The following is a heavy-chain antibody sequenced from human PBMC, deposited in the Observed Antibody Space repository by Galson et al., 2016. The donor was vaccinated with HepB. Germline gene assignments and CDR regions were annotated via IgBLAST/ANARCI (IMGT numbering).Heavy chain of an antibody. D-gene: IGHD1-7*01. CDR2: ISGYTENT. V-gene: IGHV3-23*01. Sequence: SLRLSCAASGFTFSIYGMTWVRQAPGQGLEWVSSISGYTENTFYADSVKGRFTISRDNSKDILYLQMNNLRAEDTAVYYCTRTTANLDYWAREPRSPSPQ. CDR1: GFTFSIYG. CDR3: TRTTANLDY. J-gene: IGHJ4*02.